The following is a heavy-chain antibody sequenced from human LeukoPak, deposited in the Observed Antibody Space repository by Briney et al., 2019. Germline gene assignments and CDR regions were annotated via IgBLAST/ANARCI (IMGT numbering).Heavy chain of an antibody. D-gene: IGHD1-26*01. J-gene: IGHJ4*02. V-gene: IGHV4-61*08. Sequence: PSETLSLTCSVSGVSVGSAGYYWGWIRQPPGGGLEWIGYIYYISNTNYNPSLKSRVTMALNPSGNQFSLKPDSVTAADTAMYYCARTQSQSGSYRYYFGYWGQGTLVTVSS. CDR1: GVSVGSAGYY. CDR2: IYYISNT. CDR3: ARTQSQSGSYRYYFGY.